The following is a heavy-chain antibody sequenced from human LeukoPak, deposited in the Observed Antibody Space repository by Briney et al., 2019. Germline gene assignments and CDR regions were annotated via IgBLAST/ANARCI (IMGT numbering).Heavy chain of an antibody. CDR2: IYTSGST. V-gene: IGHV4-4*07. D-gene: IGHD3-10*01. J-gene: IGHJ3*02. CDR3: AREYYYGSGSLSAFDI. Sequence: SETLSLTCTVSGGSISSYYWSWIRQPAGKGLEWIGRIYTSGSTNYNPSLKSRVTISVDTSKNQFSLKLSSVTAADTAVYYCAREYYYGSGSLSAFDIWGQGTMVTVSS. CDR1: GGSISSYY.